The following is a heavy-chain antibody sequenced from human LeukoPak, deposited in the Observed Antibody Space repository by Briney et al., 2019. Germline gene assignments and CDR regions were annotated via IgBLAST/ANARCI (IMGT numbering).Heavy chain of an antibody. CDR3: ARDRYYGDLTQVDY. Sequence: GESLRLSCAASGFTFSSYNMNWVRQAPGKGLEWVSSINSSSSNIYYAASVKGRFTISRDNAKNSLYLQMNSLRAEDTAVYYCARDRYYGDLTQVDYWGQGTLVTVSS. CDR1: GFTFSSYN. D-gene: IGHD4-17*01. J-gene: IGHJ4*02. V-gene: IGHV3-21*01. CDR2: INSSSSNI.